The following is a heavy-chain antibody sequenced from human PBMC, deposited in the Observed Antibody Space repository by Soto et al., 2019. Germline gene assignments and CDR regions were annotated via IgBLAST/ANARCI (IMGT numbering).Heavy chain of an antibody. CDR3: ARAQDYDFWSGYSKSPDLRY. Sequence: PGVSLRLSCPAAGFTFSSYGMHWVRRDPCKGLEWVAVIWYDGSNKYYADSVKGRLTISRDNSKNTLYLQMNSLRAEDTAVYSCARAQDYDFWSGYSKSPDLRYWRKGTLVIVCS. CDR2: IWYDGSNK. V-gene: IGHV3-33*01. CDR1: GFTFSSYG. D-gene: IGHD3-3*01. J-gene: IGHJ4*02.